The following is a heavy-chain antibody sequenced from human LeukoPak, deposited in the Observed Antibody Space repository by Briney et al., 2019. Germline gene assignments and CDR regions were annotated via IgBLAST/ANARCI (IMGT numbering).Heavy chain of an antibody. Sequence: SETLSLTCAVYGGSFSGHYWSWIRQPPGKGLEWIGEINHSGSTNYNPSPKSRVTISIDTSKNQFSLKLSSVTAADTAVYYCAREEQLVFDSWGQGTLVTVSS. D-gene: IGHD6-6*01. V-gene: IGHV4-34*01. CDR1: GGSFSGHY. J-gene: IGHJ4*02. CDR2: INHSGST. CDR3: AREEQLVFDS.